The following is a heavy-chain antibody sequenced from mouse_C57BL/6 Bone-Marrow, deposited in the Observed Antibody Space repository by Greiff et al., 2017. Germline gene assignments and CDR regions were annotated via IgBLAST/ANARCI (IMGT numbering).Heavy chain of an antibody. CDR1: GYTFTGYW. CDR3: AKDRSGNFDV. Sequence: VQLQESGAELMKPGASVKLSCKATGYTFTGYWIEWVKQRPGHGLEWIGEILPGSGSTNYTEKFKGKATFTADTTSNTAYMQLSNLTTEDSAIYYCAKDRSGNFDVLGTGTTVTVSS. J-gene: IGHJ1*03. CDR2: ILPGSGST. D-gene: IGHD2-14*01. V-gene: IGHV1-9*01.